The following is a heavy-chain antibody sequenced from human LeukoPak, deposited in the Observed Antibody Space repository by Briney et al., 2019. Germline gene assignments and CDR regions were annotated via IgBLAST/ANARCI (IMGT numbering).Heavy chain of an antibody. V-gene: IGHV3-30-3*01. CDR1: GFTFSSYA. CDR3: ARGGIVVVPAAMLWFDC. D-gene: IGHD2-2*01. CDR2: ISYDGSNK. J-gene: IGHJ4*02. Sequence: GGSLRLSCAASGFTFSSYAMHGVRQAPGKGLEWVAVISYDGSNKYYADSVKGRFTISRDNSKNTLYLQMNSLRAEDTAVYYCARGGIVVVPAAMLWFDCWGQGTLVTVSS.